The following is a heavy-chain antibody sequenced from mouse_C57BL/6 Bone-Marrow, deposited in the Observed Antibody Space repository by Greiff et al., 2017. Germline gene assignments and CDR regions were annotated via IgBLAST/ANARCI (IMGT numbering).Heavy chain of an antibody. J-gene: IGHJ4*01. V-gene: IGHV5-9-1*02. CDR1: GFTFSSYA. CDR3: RRITTVVYGYAMDY. CDR2: ISSGGDYI. Sequence: EVQLVESGEGLVKPGGSLKLSCAASGFTFSSYAMSWVRQTPGKRLEWVAYISSGGDYIYYADTVKGRFTISRDNARNTLYLQMSSLKSEDTAMYYCRRITTVVYGYAMDYWGEGTSVTVSS. D-gene: IGHD1-1*01.